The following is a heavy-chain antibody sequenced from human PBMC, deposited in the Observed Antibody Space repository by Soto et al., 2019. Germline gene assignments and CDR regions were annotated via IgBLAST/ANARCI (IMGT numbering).Heavy chain of an antibody. CDR3: ARRPNYYGSVSYYH. Sequence: PSETLSLACAVYGGSFSGYYWSWIRQPPGKGLEWIGEINHSGSTNYNPSLKSRVTISVDTSKNQFSLKLSSVTAADTAVYYCARRPNYYGSVSYYHWGQGTLVTVSS. J-gene: IGHJ5*02. D-gene: IGHD3-10*01. CDR1: GGSFSGYY. CDR2: INHSGST. V-gene: IGHV4-34*01.